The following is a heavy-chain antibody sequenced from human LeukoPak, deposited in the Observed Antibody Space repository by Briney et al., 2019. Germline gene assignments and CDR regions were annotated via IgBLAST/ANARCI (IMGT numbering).Heavy chain of an antibody. J-gene: IGHJ4*02. D-gene: IGHD6-13*01. CDR1: GFIFSNYG. CDR2: IQYDGNII. CDR3: ARQSSGIAATDKIDY. V-gene: IGHV3-30*02. Sequence: GGSLRLSCAASGFIFSNYGMHWVRQAPGKGLEWVTYIQYDGNIIYYADSVKGRFTISRDNSKNMLYLQMNSLRVEDTAIYYCARQSSGIAATDKIDYWGQGTLVTVSS.